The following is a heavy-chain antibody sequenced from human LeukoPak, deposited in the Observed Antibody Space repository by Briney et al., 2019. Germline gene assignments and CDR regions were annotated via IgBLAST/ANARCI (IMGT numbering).Heavy chain of an antibody. CDR1: GGTFSSYA. CDR3: AREKETTVTTSSYYYYYMDV. J-gene: IGHJ6*03. D-gene: IGHD4-11*01. V-gene: IGHV1-69*13. Sequence: GASVKVSCKASGGTFSSYAISWVRQAPGQGLEWMGGIIPILGTANYAQKFQGRVTITADESTSTAYMELSSLRSEDTAVYYCAREKETTVTTSSYYYYYMDVWGKGTTVTVSS. CDR2: IIPILGTA.